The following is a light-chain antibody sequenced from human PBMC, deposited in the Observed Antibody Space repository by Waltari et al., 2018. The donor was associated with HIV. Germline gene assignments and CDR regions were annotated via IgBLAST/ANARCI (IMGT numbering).Light chain of an antibody. V-gene: IGLV3-25*03. CDR2: KDS. Sequence: SYELTQPPSVSVSPGHTARITCSGDALATQYAYWYQQQPGQTPVLMIYKDSKRPSGIPERFCGSTSGRTVPLIVSGVQAEDEADQYCHSADTSGRWVFVAGTKLTVL. J-gene: IGLJ3*02. CDR3: HSADTSGRWV. CDR1: ALATQY.